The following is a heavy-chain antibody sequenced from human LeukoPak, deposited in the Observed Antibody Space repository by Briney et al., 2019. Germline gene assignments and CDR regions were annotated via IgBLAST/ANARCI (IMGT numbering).Heavy chain of an antibody. V-gene: IGHV4-59*01. CDR2: IYGSGTS. D-gene: IGHD6-19*01. Sequence: SETLSLTCTVSGGSISNYFWSWIRQPPGKGLEWVAYIYGSGTSNYNPSLKSRVTISVATSKNQFSLSLSSVTAADTAAYSCARSNGWYSFDYWGQGTLVTVSS. CDR1: GGSISNYF. J-gene: IGHJ4*02. CDR3: ARSNGWYSFDY.